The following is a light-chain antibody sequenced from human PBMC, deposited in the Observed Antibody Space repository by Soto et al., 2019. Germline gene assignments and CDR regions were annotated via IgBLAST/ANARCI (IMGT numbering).Light chain of an antibody. V-gene: IGLV1-47*01. CDR2: RNN. CDR3: AARDDSLSGHWV. J-gene: IGLJ3*02. Sequence: VLTQPPSASGTPGQRVTISCSGSSSNIGSEYVVWYQHLPGTAPKLLIYRNNQRPSGVPDRFAGSKSGTSASLAISGLRSEDEADYYCAARDDSLSGHWVFGGGTKVTVL. CDR1: SSNIGSEY.